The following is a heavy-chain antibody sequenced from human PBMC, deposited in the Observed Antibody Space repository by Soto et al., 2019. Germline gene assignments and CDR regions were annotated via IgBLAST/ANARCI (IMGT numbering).Heavy chain of an antibody. D-gene: IGHD3-10*01. V-gene: IGHV3-30-3*01. Sequence: ESGGGVVQPGRSLRLSCAASGFTFISYAMHRVRQAPGKGLEWVAVISFDGSTEYYADSVKGRFTISRDNSKNTVYLQMNSLRSEDTAVYYCARSRHGSGSYTHFYYGLDVWGQGTTVTVSS. CDR3: ARSRHGSGSYTHFYYGLDV. CDR2: ISFDGSTE. CDR1: GFTFISYA. J-gene: IGHJ6*02.